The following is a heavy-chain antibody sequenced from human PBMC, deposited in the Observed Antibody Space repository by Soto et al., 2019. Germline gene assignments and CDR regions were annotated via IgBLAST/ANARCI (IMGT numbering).Heavy chain of an antibody. CDR2: IDPSDSYT. CDR3: ARQATGTNYYYGMEV. J-gene: IGHJ6*02. CDR1: GYSFTSYW. D-gene: IGHD4-17*01. Sequence: GESLKISCKGSGYSFTSYWISWVRQMPGKGLEWMGRIDPSDSYTNYSPSFQGHVTISADKSISTAYLQWSSLKASDTAMYYCARQATGTNYYYGMEVWGQGTTVTVAS. V-gene: IGHV5-10-1*01.